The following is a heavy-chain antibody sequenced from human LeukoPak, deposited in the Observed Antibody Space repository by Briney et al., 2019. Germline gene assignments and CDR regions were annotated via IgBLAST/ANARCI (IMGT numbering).Heavy chain of an antibody. V-gene: IGHV4-59*08. J-gene: IGHJ6*02. Sequence: SETLSLTCNVSGGSISGFSGGGIGKPPGKGLEGMGYIYYSGSTDYNPSLKSRVIISVDTSKNQFSLKLSSVTAADTAVYYCARQGSSSYYYGMDVWGQGTTVTVSS. D-gene: IGHD6-6*01. CDR1: GGSISGFS. CDR3: ARQGSSSYYYGMDV. CDR2: IYYSGST.